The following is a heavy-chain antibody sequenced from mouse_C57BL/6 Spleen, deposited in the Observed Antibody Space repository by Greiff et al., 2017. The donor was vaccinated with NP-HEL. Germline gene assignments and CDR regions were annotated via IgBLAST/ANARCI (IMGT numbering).Heavy chain of an antibody. J-gene: IGHJ4*01. Sequence: VQLKESGPELVKPGASVKISCKASGYSFTDYNMNWVKQSNGKSLEWIGVINPNYGTTSYNQKFKGKATLTVDQSSRTAYMQLNSLTSEDSAVYYCARYYDYDYAMDYWGQGTSVTVSS. CDR3: ARYYDYDYAMDY. CDR2: INPNYGTT. V-gene: IGHV1-39*01. CDR1: GYSFTDYN. D-gene: IGHD2-4*01.